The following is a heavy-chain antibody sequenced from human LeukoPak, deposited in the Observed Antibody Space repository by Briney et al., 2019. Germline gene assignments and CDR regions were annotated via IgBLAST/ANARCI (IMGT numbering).Heavy chain of an antibody. CDR1: GFTFSSYA. J-gene: IGHJ4*02. D-gene: IGHD2-15*01. CDR2: ISYDGSNK. CDR3: ARDRHRTPDY. Sequence: GGSLRLSCAASGFTFSSYAMHWVRQAPGKGLEWVAVISYDGSNKYYADSVKGRFTISRDNSKNTLYLQMNSLRAEDTAVYYCARDRHRTPDYWGQGTLVTVSS. V-gene: IGHV3-30-3*01.